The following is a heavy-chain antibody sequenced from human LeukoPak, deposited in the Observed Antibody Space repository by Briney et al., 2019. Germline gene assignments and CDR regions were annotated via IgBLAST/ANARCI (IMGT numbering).Heavy chain of an antibody. Sequence: GGSLRLSCAASGFTFSSYAMHWVRQAPGPGLEYVSAISSNGGSTYYANSVKGRFTISRDNSKHTLYLQMGSLRAEDMAVYYCASGSGSLPDYWGQGTLVTVSS. J-gene: IGHJ4*02. V-gene: IGHV3-64*01. CDR3: ASGSGSLPDY. CDR2: ISSNGGST. CDR1: GFTFSSYA. D-gene: IGHD1-26*01.